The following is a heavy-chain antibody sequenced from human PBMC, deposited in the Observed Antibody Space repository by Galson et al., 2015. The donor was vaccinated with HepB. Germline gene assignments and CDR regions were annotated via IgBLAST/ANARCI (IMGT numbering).Heavy chain of an antibody. CDR2: INIDGSST. J-gene: IGHJ4*02. V-gene: IGHV3-74*01. D-gene: IGHD5-24*01. CDR1: GFSFSGYW. CDR3: AAEMAIINGGFHY. Sequence: SLRLSCAASGFSFSGYWMQWVRQAPGKGLVWVSRINIDGSSTSYEDSVKGRFTISRDNAKNTLFLQMNSLRAEDTAVYYCAAEMAIINGGFHYWGQGTLVTVSS.